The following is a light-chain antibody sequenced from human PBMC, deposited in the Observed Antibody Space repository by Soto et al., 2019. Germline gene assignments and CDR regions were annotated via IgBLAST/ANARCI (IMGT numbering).Light chain of an antibody. CDR3: HCQEFPTSRVYT. CDR1: QSLRSSY. J-gene: IGKJ2*01. Sequence: IVLTQSPGTLSLSPGETATLSCRASQSLRSSYVAWYQQRAGQAPRLLIYGGSSRATAFPDKFSGSGAGTDFTLTISRLDPEDSAVYYCHCQEFPTSRVYTFGQGTRLEIK. V-gene: IGKV3-20*01. CDR2: GGS.